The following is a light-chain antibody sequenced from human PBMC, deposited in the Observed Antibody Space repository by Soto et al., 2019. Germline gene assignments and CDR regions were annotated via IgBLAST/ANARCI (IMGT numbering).Light chain of an antibody. V-gene: IGLV1-44*01. J-gene: IGLJ1*01. CDR2: SNN. CDR3: ASWDDSLNAYV. Sequence: QLVLTQPPSASGTPGQRVTISCSGSSSNIGSNPVNWYQQLPGTAPKLLIYSNNQRPSGVPDRFSGSKSGTSASLAISGLQSEDEADYYCASWDDSLNAYVFGTGTKLTVL. CDR1: SSNIGSNP.